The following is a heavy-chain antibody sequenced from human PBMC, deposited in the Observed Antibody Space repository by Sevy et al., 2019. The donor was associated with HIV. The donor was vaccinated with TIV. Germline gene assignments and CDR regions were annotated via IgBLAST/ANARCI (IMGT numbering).Heavy chain of an antibody. J-gene: IGHJ4*02. D-gene: IGHD3-22*01. CDR2: IIPIFGTA. Sequence: ASVKVSCKASGGTFSSYAISWVRQAPGQGLEWMGGIIPIFGTANYARKFQGRVTITTDVSSRTAYMELSSLRSEDTAVYYCSRAYDSSGFTDYWGQGTLVTVSS. V-gene: IGHV1-69*05. CDR1: GGTFSSYA. CDR3: SRAYDSSGFTDY.